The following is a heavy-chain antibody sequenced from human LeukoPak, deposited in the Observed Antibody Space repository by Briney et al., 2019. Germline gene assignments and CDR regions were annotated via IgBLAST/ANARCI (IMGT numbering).Heavy chain of an antibody. J-gene: IGHJ4*02. CDR3: AIDSSGY. Sequence: GGSLRLSCAASGFTFSSYSMNWVRQAPGKGLEWVSVIYSGGSTYYADSVKGRFTISRDNSKNTLYLQMNSLRAEDTAVYYCAIDSSGYWGQGTLVTVSS. CDR1: GFTFSSYS. CDR2: IYSGGST. D-gene: IGHD3-22*01. V-gene: IGHV3-66*01.